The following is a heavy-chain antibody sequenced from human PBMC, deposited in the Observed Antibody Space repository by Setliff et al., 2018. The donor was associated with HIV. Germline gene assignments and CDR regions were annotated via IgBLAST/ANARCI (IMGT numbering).Heavy chain of an antibody. CDR2: IYHSGST. J-gene: IGHJ4*02. CDR1: GYSISSGYY. V-gene: IGHV4-38-2*01. CDR3: GRCMSVAVPEY. D-gene: IGHD2-21*01. Sequence: SETLSLTCAVSGYSISSGYYWGWIRQPPGKGLEWIGSIYHSGSTYYNPSLKSRVTMSVDTSKNQFSLKLSSVTAADTAVYYCGRCMSVAVPEYWGQGTLVTVSS.